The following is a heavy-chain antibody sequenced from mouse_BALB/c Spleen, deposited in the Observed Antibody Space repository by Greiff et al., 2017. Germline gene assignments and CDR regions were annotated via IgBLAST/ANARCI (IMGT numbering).Heavy chain of an antibody. CDR3: AREKRSTMMFAY. CDR1: GFTFSSYG. Sequence: EVKLVESGGGLVQPGGSLKLSCAASGFTFSSYGMSWVRQTPDKRLELVATINSNGGSTYYPDSVKGRFTISRDNAKNTLYLQMSSLKSEDTAMYYCAREKRSTMMFAYWGQGTLVTVSA. V-gene: IGHV5-6-3*01. CDR2: INSNGGST. D-gene: IGHD2-4*01. J-gene: IGHJ3*01.